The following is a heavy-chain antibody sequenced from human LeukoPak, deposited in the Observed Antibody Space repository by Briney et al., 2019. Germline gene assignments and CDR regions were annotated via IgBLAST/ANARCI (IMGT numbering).Heavy chain of an antibody. J-gene: IGHJ4*02. CDR3: ARIDYYDSSGSKQY. D-gene: IGHD3-22*01. Sequence: PSETLSLTCTVSGGSISSYYWSWIRQPPGKGLEWIGYIYYSGSTYYNPSLKSRVTISVDTSKNQFSLKLSSVTAADTAVYYCARIDYYDSSGSKQYWGQGTLVTVSS. CDR2: IYYSGST. V-gene: IGHV4-59*12. CDR1: GGSISSYY.